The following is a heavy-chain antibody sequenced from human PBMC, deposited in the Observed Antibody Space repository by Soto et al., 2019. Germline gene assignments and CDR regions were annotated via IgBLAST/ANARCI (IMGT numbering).Heavy chain of an antibody. CDR1: GGSISSSSYY. J-gene: IGHJ3*02. CDR3: AKSRGAYCSGGSCGAFDI. D-gene: IGHD2-15*01. V-gene: IGHV4-39*07. CDR2: IYYSGST. Sequence: SETLSLTCTVSGGSISSSSYYWGWIRQPPGKGLEWIGSIYYSGSTYYNPSLKSRVTISVDTSKNQFSLKLSSVTAADTAVYYCAKSRGAYCSGGSCGAFDIWGQGTMVTVSS.